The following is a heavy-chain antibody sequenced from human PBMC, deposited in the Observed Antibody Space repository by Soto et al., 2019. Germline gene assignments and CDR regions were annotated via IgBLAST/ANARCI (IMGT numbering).Heavy chain of an antibody. CDR2: INQDGSEK. Sequence: VQLVESGGGVVQPGRSLRLSCAASGFTFSSYWMSWVRQAPGKGLEWVARINQDGSEKYYVDSVKGRFTISRDNAKNSLYLQMNSLRAEDTAVYYCARDYPGGSYYDYWGQGTLVTVSS. V-gene: IGHV3-7*03. CDR1: GFTFSSYW. D-gene: IGHD1-26*01. J-gene: IGHJ4*02. CDR3: ARDYPGGSYYDY.